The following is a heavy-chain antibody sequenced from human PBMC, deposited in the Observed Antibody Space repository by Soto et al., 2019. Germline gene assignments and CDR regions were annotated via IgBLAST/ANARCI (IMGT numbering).Heavy chain of an antibody. D-gene: IGHD3-22*01. CDR2: IYYSGST. V-gene: IGHV4-39*01. Sequence: QLQLQESGPGLVKPSETLSLTCTVSGGSISSSSYYWAWIRQPPGKGLEWIGSIYYSGSTYYNPSLKSRVTISVDPSKSQFSLKLSSVTAADTAVFYCARLSYDSRGYYYVGWFDPWGQGTLVTVSS. J-gene: IGHJ5*02. CDR3: ARLSYDSRGYYYVGWFDP. CDR1: GGSISSSSYY.